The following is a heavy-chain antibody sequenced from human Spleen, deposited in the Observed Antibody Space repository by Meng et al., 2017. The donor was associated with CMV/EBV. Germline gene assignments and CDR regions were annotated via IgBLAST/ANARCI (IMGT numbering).Heavy chain of an antibody. CDR1: EDTFNNYA. V-gene: IGHV1-69*05. CDR2: ILPSFGST. J-gene: IGHJ5*02. D-gene: IGHD6-6*01. CDR3: ARGIEYSSSSNWFDP. Sequence: SVKVPCKASEDTFNNYAINWVRQAPGQGLQWMGGILPSFGSTDYAQKFQGRVTISTDDTTNIVYMELSSLRSEDTAVYYCARGIEYSSSSNWFDPWGQGTLVTVSS.